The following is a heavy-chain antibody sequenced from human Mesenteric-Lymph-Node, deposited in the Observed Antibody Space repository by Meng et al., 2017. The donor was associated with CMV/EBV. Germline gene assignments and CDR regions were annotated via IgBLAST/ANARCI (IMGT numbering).Heavy chain of an antibody. CDR1: GYTFTSYD. CDR2: MNPNSGNT. Sequence: ASVKVSCKASGYTFTSYDINWVRQATGQGLEWMGWMNPNSGNTGYAQKFQGRVTMTRNTSISTAYMELSSLRSEDTAVYYCARGLSTSYHYYYGMDVWGQGTTVTVSS. J-gene: IGHJ6*02. V-gene: IGHV1-8*01. CDR3: ARGLSTSYHYYYGMDV. D-gene: IGHD5/OR15-5a*01.